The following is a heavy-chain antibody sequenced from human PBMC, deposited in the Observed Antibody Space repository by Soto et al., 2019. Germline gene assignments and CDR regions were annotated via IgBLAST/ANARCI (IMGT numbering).Heavy chain of an antibody. CDR2: IYPGDSDT. Sequence: GESLKISCKGSGYSFTSYWIGWVRQMPGKGLEWMGIIYPGDSDTRYSPSFQGQVTISADKFISTAYLQWSSLMASDTAMYYCERHSFWSGYYTSYYYGMDVWGQGTTVTVSS. D-gene: IGHD3-3*01. J-gene: IGHJ6*02. V-gene: IGHV5-51*01. CDR3: ERHSFWSGYYTSYYYGMDV. CDR1: GYSFTSYW.